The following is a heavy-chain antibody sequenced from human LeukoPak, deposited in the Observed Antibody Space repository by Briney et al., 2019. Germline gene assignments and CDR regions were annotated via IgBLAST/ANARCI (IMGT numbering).Heavy chain of an antibody. CDR3: ARGFVAASGRYYFDS. J-gene: IGHJ4*02. V-gene: IGHV3-21*01. CDR2: VSSSSGYI. D-gene: IGHD6-13*01. CDR1: GFTFTSYS. Sequence: GGSLRLSCVGSGFTFTSYSMNWVRQAPGKGLEWVSCVSSSSGYIYYADSVKGRFTISRDNAKNSLYLQMNSLRAEDTAVYYCARGFVAASGRYYFDSWGQGTLVTVSS.